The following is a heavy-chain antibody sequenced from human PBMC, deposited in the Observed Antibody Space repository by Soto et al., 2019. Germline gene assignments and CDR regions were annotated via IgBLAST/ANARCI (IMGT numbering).Heavy chain of an antibody. V-gene: IGHV3-23*01. J-gene: IGHJ4*02. CDR3: AKGGLNVNYYFDF. Sequence: PGGSLRLSCTASGFTFSSYVMRWVRQAPGKGLEWVSSISEGGTTFYADSVKGRFTVSRDNFKNTLYLQMNSLRAEDTAVYFCAKGGLNVNYYFDFWGQGTLVTVSS. D-gene: IGHD1-7*01. CDR1: GFTFSSYV. CDR2: ISEGGTT.